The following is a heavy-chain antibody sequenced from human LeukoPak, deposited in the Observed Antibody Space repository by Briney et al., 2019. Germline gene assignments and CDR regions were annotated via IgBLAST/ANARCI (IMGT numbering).Heavy chain of an antibody. J-gene: IGHJ4*02. CDR1: GYTFTGYY. CDR3: AGDNNGVAYSSSCFDY. Sequence: ASVKVSCKASGYTFTGYYMHWVRQAPGQGLEWMGWINPISGGTDYAQRFQGRVTMTRDTSTSTVYMELSSLRSEDTAVYYCAGDNNGVAYSSSCFDYWGQGTLVTVSS. V-gene: IGHV1-2*02. D-gene: IGHD6-13*01. CDR2: INPISGGT.